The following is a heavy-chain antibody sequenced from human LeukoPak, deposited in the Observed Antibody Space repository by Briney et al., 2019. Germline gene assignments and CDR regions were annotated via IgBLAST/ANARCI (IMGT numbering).Heavy chain of an antibody. V-gene: IGHV1-69*13. CDR3: ARDNRVVAATRIDY. Sequence: ASVKVSCKASGGTFSSYAISWVRQAPGQGLEWMGGIIPIFGTANYAQKFQGRVTITADESTSTAYMELSSLRSEDTAVYYCARDNRVVAATRIDYWGQGTLVTVSS. CDR1: GGTFSSYA. J-gene: IGHJ4*02. CDR2: IIPIFGTA. D-gene: IGHD2-15*01.